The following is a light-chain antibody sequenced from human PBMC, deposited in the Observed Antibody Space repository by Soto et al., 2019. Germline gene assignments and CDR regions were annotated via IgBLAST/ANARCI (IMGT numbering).Light chain of an antibody. J-gene: IGLJ2*01. V-gene: IGLV6-57*03. Sequence: LTQPASVSGSPGQSITISCTRSSGSIASNYVQWYQQRPGSAPTPVIYEDNERPSGVPDQFSGSIDSSSNSASLTISGLKTDDEADYYCQSYHSGNVVFGGGTKVTVL. CDR2: EDN. CDR3: QSYHSGNVV. CDR1: SGSIASNY.